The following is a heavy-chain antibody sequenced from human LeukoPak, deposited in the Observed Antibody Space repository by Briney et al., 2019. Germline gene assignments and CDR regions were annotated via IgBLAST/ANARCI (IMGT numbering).Heavy chain of an antibody. CDR2: IYYSGST. V-gene: IGHV4-34*01. J-gene: IGHJ3*02. CDR1: GGSFSGYY. D-gene: IGHD2-15*01. Sequence: SETLSLTCAVYGGSFSGYYWTWIRQPPGKGLEWIGSIYYSGSTYYNPSLKSRVTISVDTSKNQFSLKLSSVTAADTAVYYCGRVSCGGNCYSLIGTFDIWGQGTMVTVSS. CDR3: GRVSCGGNCYSLIGTFDI.